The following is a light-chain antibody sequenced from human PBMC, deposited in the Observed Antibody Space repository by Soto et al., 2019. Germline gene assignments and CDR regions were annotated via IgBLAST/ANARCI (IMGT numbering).Light chain of an antibody. CDR2: DVS. V-gene: IGLV2-14*01. CDR1: SSDVGGYNY. CDR3: RSYTGSSTYVV. Sequence: QSALTQPASVSGSPGQSITISCTGTSSDVGGYNYVSWYQQHPGKAPKLMIYDVSNRPSGVSTRFSGSKSANTASLTISGLQAEDEADHYCRSYTGSSTYVVFGGGTKLTVL. J-gene: IGLJ2*01.